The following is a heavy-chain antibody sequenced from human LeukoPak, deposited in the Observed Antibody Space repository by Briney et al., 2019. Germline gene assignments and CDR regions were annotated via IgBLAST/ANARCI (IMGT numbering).Heavy chain of an antibody. CDR1: GFTFDDYA. J-gene: IGHJ3*02. V-gene: IGHV3-9*01. Sequence: SLRLSCAASGFTFDDYAMHWVRQAPGKGLEWVSGISWNSGSIGYADSVKGRFTISRDNAKNSLYLQMNSLRAEDTALYYCAKAQIRYSGSYPGAFDIWGQGTMVTVSS. CDR2: ISWNSGSI. CDR3: AKAQIRYSGSYPGAFDI. D-gene: IGHD1-26*01.